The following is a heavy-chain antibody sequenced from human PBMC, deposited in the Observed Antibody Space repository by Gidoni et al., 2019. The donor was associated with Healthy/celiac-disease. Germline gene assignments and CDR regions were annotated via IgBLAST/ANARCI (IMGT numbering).Heavy chain of an antibody. CDR2: ISYDGSNK. CDR1: GFPFSSYA. V-gene: IGHV3-30-3*01. D-gene: IGHD3-10*01. CDR3: ARGERGYYGSGSYLSAYYYYYGMDV. J-gene: IGHJ6*02. Sequence: QVQLVESGGGVVQPGRSLRLSCAASGFPFSSYAMHWVRQAPGKGLEWVAVISYDGSNKYYADSVKGRFTISRDNAKNTLYLQMNSLRAEDTAVYYCARGERGYYGSGSYLSAYYYYYGMDVWGQGTTVTVSS.